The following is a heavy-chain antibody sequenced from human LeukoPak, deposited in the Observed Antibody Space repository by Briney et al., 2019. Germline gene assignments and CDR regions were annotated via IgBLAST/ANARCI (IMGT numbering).Heavy chain of an antibody. J-gene: IGHJ5*02. D-gene: IGHD3-22*01. CDR1: GFTFSSYA. CDR3: ARGKNYDSSGYYAAYNWFDP. V-gene: IGHV3-30*01. CDR2: ISYDGSNK. Sequence: GGSLRLSCAASGFTFSSYAMHWVRQAPGKGLEWVAVISYDGSNKYYADSVKGRFTISRDNSKNTLYLRMNSLRAEDTAVYYCARGKNYDSSGYYAAYNWFDPWGQGTLVTVSS.